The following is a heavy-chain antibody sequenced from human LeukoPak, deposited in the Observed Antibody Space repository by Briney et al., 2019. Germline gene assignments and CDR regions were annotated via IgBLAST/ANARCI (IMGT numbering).Heavy chain of an antibody. CDR1: GFTFSSYS. D-gene: IGHD5-18*01. CDR3: ARGDYSYGSPKRAFDI. V-gene: IGHV3-48*04. Sequence: GGSLRLSCAASGFTFSSYSMNWVRQAPGKGLEWVSYISSSSSTIYYADSVKGRFTISRDNAKKSLYLQLNSLRAEDTAVYYCARGDYSYGSPKRAFDIWGQGTMVTVSS. CDR2: ISSSSSTI. J-gene: IGHJ3*02.